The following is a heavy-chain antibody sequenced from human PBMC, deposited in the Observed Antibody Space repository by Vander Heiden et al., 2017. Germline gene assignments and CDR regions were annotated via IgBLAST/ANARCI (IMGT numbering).Heavy chain of an antibody. CDR2: IAFDGSNK. CDR3: AKDLSYSTAWPAY. V-gene: IGHV3-33*05. D-gene: IGHD6-19*01. CDR1: GFSFSSFG. Sequence: QVLLVEAGGGVVQPGRSLRLSCAASGFSFSSFGMHWVRQAPGKGLEWVASIAFDGSNKHYGDSVKGRFTISRDSSNLYLQMNSLRAGDSAIYYCAKDLSYSTAWPAYWGQGTLVTVSS. J-gene: IGHJ4*02.